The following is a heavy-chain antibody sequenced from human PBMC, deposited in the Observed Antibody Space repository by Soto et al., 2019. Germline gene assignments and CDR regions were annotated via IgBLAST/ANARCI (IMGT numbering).Heavy chain of an antibody. D-gene: IGHD3-22*01. CDR2: ISGSGNSP. Sequence: PGGALRLACAASVFTFSSYAMSWVRQAPGRGLEWVSAISGSGNSPYYADSVKGRFTISRDNSRNTLYLQMSSLRAEDAAVYYCAKEYYFDTSGHFPFDYWGQGTLVTVSS. V-gene: IGHV3-23*01. CDR3: AKEYYFDTSGHFPFDY. CDR1: VFTFSSYA. J-gene: IGHJ4*02.